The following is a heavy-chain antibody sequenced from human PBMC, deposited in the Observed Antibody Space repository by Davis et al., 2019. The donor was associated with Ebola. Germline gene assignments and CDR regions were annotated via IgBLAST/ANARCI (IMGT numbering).Heavy chain of an antibody. D-gene: IGHD6-19*01. CDR1: GGSISSYY. J-gene: IGHJ4*02. CDR2: IYYSGST. CDR3: ARGNSSGWYVLDY. V-gene: IGHV4-59*01. Sequence: MPSETLSLTCTVSGGSISSYYWSWIRQPPGKGLEWIGYIYYSGSTNYNPSLKSRATISVDTSKNQFSLKLSSVTAADTAVYYCARGNSSGWYVLDYWGQGTLVTVSS.